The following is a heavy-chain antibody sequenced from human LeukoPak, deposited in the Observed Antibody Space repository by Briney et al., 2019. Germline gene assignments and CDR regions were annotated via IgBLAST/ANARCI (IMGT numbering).Heavy chain of an antibody. D-gene: IGHD3-3*01. CDR2: ISAYNGNT. CDR3: ARSQYDFWSGYYVAFDI. Sequence: ASVKVSCKASGYTFTSYGISWVRQAPGQGLEWMGWISAYNGNTNYAQKLQGRVTMTTDTSTSTAYMELRSLRSDDTAVYYCARSQYDFWSGYYVAFDIWGQGTVVTVSS. J-gene: IGHJ3*02. V-gene: IGHV1-18*01. CDR1: GYTFTSYG.